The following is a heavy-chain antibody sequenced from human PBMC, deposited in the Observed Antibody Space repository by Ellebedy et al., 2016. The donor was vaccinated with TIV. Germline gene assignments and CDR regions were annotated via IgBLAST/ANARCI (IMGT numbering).Heavy chain of an antibody. CDR1: GYTFTNQA. D-gene: IGHD4-17*01. CDR3: VRGQLHYGDYYDF. CDR2: INAGNGDT. V-gene: IGHV1-3*01. Sequence: ASVKVSCKASGYTFTNQAIHWVRQAPGQRLEWMGWINAGNGDTHYSQRFQGRVTITRDTSASTAYMELTSLRSEDTAAYYCVRGQLHYGDYYDFWGQGTLVTVSS. J-gene: IGHJ4*02.